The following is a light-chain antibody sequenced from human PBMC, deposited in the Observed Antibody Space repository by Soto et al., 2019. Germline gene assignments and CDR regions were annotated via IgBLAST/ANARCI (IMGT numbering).Light chain of an antibody. CDR2: EVS. CDR1: SSDGGGYNY. Sequence: QSDRTQPASVSGSPGQSITISCTGTSSDGGGYNYVSWYQQHPGKAPKLIIYEVSNRPAGVSNRFSGSKSGDTASLTISGLHAEDEADYFCSSYTSSNTLYVFGTGTKVTVL. V-gene: IGLV2-14*01. J-gene: IGLJ1*01. CDR3: SSYTSSNTLYV.